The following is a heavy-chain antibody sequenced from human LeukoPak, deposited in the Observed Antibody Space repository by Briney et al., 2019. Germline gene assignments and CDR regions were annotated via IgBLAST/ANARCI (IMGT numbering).Heavy chain of an antibody. V-gene: IGHV3-48*03. CDR1: GFTFSSYE. J-gene: IGHJ4*02. Sequence: RSGGSLRLSCAASGFTFSSYEMNWVRQAPGKGLEWVSYISSSGSTIYYADSVKGRFTISRDNSKNTLYLQMNSLRAEDTAVYYCAKEHGSGSLNDYWGQGTLVTVSS. CDR3: AKEHGSGSLNDY. CDR2: ISSSGSTI. D-gene: IGHD3-10*01.